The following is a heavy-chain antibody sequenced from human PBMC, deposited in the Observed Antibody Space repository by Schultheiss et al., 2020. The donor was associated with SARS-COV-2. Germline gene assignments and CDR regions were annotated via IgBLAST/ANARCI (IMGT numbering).Heavy chain of an antibody. Sequence: GESLKISCAASGFTFNSYGMHWVRQAPGKGLEWVAVISYDGSDKYYADSVKGRFTISRDNSKNTLWLQMSSLRAEDTAVYYCAKDLPNVPQIDYWGQGTLVTVSS. CDR3: AKDLPNVPQIDY. J-gene: IGHJ4*02. CDR1: GFTFNSYG. CDR2: ISYDGSDK. V-gene: IGHV3-30*18.